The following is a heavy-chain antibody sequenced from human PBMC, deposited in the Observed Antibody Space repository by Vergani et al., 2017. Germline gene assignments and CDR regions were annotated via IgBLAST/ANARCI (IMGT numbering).Heavy chain of an antibody. CDR3: AREDDILATLDY. D-gene: IGHD3-9*01. CDR2: INHSGST. CDR1: GGSFSGYY. J-gene: IGHJ4*02. V-gene: IGHV4-34*01. Sequence: QVQLQQWGAGLLKPSETLSLTCAVYGGSFSGYYWSWIRQPPGKGLEWIGEINHSGSTNYNPSLKSRVTISVDTSKNQFSLKLSSVTAADTAVYYCAREDDILATLDYWGQGTLVTVSS.